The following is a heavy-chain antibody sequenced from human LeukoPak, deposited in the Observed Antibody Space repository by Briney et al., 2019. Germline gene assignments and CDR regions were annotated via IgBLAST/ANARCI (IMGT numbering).Heavy chain of an antibody. CDR1: GFTFSSYE. CDR2: ISSSGSTI. V-gene: IGHV3-48*03. J-gene: IGHJ6*02. CDR3: ARDGDPRITMARGVQYYYGMDV. D-gene: IGHD3-10*01. Sequence: PGGSLRLSCAASGFTFSSYEMNWVRQAPGKGLEWVSYISSSGSTIYYADSVKGRFTISRDNAKNSLYLQMNSLRAEDTAVYYCARDGDPRITMARGVQYYYGMDVWGQGTTVTVSS.